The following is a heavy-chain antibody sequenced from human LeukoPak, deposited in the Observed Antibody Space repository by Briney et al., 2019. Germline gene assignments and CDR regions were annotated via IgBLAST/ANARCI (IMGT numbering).Heavy chain of an antibody. V-gene: IGHV4-38-2*02. CDR2: IYYSGST. Sequence: SETLSLTCTVSGYSISSGYYWGWIRQPPGKGLEWIGSIYYSGSTYYNPSLKSRVTISVDTSKNQFSLKLSSVTAADTAVYYCARDEYDFWSGYPRFDPWGQGTLVTVSS. D-gene: IGHD3-3*01. CDR3: ARDEYDFWSGYPRFDP. J-gene: IGHJ5*02. CDR1: GYSISSGYY.